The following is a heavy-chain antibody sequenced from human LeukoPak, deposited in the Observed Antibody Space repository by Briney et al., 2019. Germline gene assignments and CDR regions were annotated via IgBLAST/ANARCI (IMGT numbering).Heavy chain of an antibody. CDR2: INWNGGST. J-gene: IGHJ6*03. Sequence: PGGSLRLSCAASGFTFDDYGMSWVRQVPGKGLEWVSGINWNGGSTGYADSVKGRFTISRDNAKNSLYLQMNSLRAEDTALYHCARTAVAYYYYYYIDVWGKGSTVTISS. D-gene: IGHD6-19*01. V-gene: IGHV3-20*01. CDR3: ARTAVAYYYYYYIDV. CDR1: GFTFDDYG.